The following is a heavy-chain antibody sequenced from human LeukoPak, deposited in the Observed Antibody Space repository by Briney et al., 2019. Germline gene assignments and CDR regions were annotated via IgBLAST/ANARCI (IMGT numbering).Heavy chain of an antibody. CDR3: ARRGVDSSGYSFFDY. Sequence: GGSLRLSCAASGFTFSSYSMNWVRQAPGKGLEWVSSISSSSSYIYYADSVKGRFTISRDNAKNSLYLQMNSLRAEDTAVYYCARRGVDSSGYSFFDYWGQGTLVTVSS. V-gene: IGHV3-21*01. CDR2: ISSSSSYI. J-gene: IGHJ4*02. D-gene: IGHD3-22*01. CDR1: GFTFSSYS.